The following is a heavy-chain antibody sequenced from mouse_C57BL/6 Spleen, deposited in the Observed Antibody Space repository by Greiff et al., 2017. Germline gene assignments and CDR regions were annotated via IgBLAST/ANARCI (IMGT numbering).Heavy chain of an antibody. Sequence: QVQLQQSGAELARPGASVKLSCKASGYTFTSYGISWVKQRTGQGLEWIGEIYPRSGNTYYNEKFKGKATLTADKSSSTAYMELRSLTSEDSAVYFCARVAAQAPWFAYWGQGTLVTVSA. CDR1: GYTFTSYG. CDR2: IYPRSGNT. D-gene: IGHD3-2*02. CDR3: ARVAAQAPWFAY. J-gene: IGHJ3*01. V-gene: IGHV1-81*01.